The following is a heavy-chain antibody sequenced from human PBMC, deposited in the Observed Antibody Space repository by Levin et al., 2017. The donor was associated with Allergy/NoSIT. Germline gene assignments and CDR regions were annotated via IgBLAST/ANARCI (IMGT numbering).Heavy chain of an antibody. J-gene: IGHJ4*02. CDR2: IYTGGRT. V-gene: IGHV4-61*01. CDR1: GVSVSSRNYQ. Sequence: SQTLSLPCPVSGVSVSSRNYQWNWIRQPPGKGLEWIAYIYTGGRTNYNPSLKSRVTISVDTSKNQFSLKLTSVTAADTAVYYCASNFDYWGQGALVTVSS. CDR3: ASNFDY.